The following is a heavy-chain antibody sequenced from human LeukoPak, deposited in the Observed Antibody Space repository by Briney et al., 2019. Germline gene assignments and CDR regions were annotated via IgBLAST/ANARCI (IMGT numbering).Heavy chain of an antibody. Sequence: GGSLRLSCAASGFTFSSYAMSWVRQAPEKGLEWVSTISGSGGGTYYADSEKGRFTISRDDPKSTLYLQMNSLRAEDTAVYYCAKDLGRYRNNYFDCWGQGTLITVSS. CDR2: ISGSGGGT. V-gene: IGHV3-23*01. J-gene: IGHJ4*02. CDR3: AKDLGRYRNNYFDC. D-gene: IGHD1-26*01. CDR1: GFTFSSYA.